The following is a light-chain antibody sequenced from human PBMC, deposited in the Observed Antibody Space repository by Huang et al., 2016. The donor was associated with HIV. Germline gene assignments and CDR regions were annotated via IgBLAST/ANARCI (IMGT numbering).Light chain of an antibody. Sequence: DIVMAQSPLSLSVTPGEPSSISCRSSQSLLQSNGYNYLDWYLQKPWQYLQLLIYLASKRASGVTYRFSGSGSGIDFTLRISRVEAEDIGVYYCMQALQTPYTFGQGTKLEIK. V-gene: IGKV2-28*01. CDR3: MQALQTPYT. CDR1: QSLLQSNGYNY. CDR2: LAS. J-gene: IGKJ2*01.